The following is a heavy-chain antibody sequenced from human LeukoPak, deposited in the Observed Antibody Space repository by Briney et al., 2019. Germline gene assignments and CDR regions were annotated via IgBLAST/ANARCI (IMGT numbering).Heavy chain of an antibody. CDR1: GFTFSNYW. Sequence: GGSLRLSCAASGFTFSNYWMSWVRQAPGKGLEWVANIKRDGSEKYYVDSVKGRLTISRDNAEKSLYLQMNSLRGEDTAVYYCARGFAPAYNFGVFDYWGQGTLVSVSS. CDR3: ARGFAPAYNFGVFDY. J-gene: IGHJ4*02. V-gene: IGHV3-7*04. D-gene: IGHD5-18*01. CDR2: IKRDGSEK.